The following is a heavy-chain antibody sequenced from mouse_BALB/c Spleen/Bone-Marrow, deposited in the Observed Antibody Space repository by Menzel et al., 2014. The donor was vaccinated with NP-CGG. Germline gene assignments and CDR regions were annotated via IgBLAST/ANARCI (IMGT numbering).Heavy chain of an antibody. Sequence: EVNVVESGGDLVKPGGSLKLSCAASGFTFSSYGMSWVRQTPDKRLEWVATISSRGSYTFYPDSVKGRFTISRDNAKNTLYLQMSRLKSEDTAIYYCSRRSDYDYFDYWGQGTTLTVSS. CDR2: ISSRGSYT. V-gene: IGHV5-6*02. D-gene: IGHD2-4*01. J-gene: IGHJ2*01. CDR1: GFTFSSYG. CDR3: SRRSDYDYFDY.